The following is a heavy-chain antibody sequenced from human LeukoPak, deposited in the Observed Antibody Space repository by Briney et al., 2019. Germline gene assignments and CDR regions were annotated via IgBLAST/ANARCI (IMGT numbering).Heavy chain of an antibody. D-gene: IGHD3-22*01. CDR1: GFTFSTYS. CDR3: TRDSYDSSGYYIRNDY. J-gene: IGHJ4*02. V-gene: IGHV3-21*01. Sequence: GGSLRLSCAASGFTFSTYSMTWVRQAPGKGLEWVSSISSGSSDISYADSVKGRFTISRDNAKNSLYLQMNSLRAEDTAVFHCTRDSYDSSGYYIRNDYWGQGTLVTVSS. CDR2: ISSGSSDI.